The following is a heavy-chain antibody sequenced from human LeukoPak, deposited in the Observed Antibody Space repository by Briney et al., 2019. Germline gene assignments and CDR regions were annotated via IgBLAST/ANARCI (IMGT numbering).Heavy chain of an antibody. CDR1: GFTFSGSA. D-gene: IGHD6-19*01. V-gene: IGHV3-73*01. CDR3: IKGSGWNDFDY. J-gene: IGHJ4*02. CDR2: IRSKANSYAT. Sequence: GGSLRLSCAASGFTFSGSAMHWVRQASGKGLEWVGRIRSKANSYATAYAASVKGRFTISRDDSKNTAYLQMNSLKTEDTAVYYCIKGSGWNDFDYWGQGTLVTVSS.